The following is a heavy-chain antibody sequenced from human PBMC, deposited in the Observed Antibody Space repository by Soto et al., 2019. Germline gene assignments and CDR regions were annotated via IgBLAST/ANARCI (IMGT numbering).Heavy chain of an antibody. D-gene: IGHD2-15*01. CDR3: ANHSAHSNPFYDA. CDR1: GFTFSNYA. J-gene: IGHJ5*02. V-gene: IGHV3-23*01. CDR2: ISGSGRHV. Sequence: GGALRLSWAASGFTFSNYAMTWVRQAPGKGLEWVSAISGSGRHVYYADSVQGRFTFSRDNSQNTLYLQMNSLRADDPAIYYCANHSAHSNPFYDASGQRLLVTVSS.